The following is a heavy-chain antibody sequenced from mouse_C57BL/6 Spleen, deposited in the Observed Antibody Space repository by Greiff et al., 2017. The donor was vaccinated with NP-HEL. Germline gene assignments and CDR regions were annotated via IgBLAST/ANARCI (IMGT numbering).Heavy chain of an antibody. D-gene: IGHD1-1*01. Sequence: VKLQESGPGLVQPSQSLSITCTVSGFSLTSYGVHWVRQSPGKGLEWLGVIWSGGSTDYNAAFISRLSISKDNSKSQVFFKMNSLQADDTAIYYCARNFPNYYGSSYAMDYWGQGTSVTVSS. J-gene: IGHJ4*01. CDR3: ARNFPNYYGSSYAMDY. CDR2: IWSGGST. CDR1: GFSLTSYG. V-gene: IGHV2-2*01.